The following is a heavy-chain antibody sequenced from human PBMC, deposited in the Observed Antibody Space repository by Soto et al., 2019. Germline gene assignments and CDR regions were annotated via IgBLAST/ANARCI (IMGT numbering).Heavy chain of an antibody. CDR3: ARDKTEDSRSDY. CDR1: GFTFSSYG. Sequence: PGGSLRLSCAASGFTFSSYGMSWVRQAPGKGLEWVANIKQDGSEKYYVDSVKGRFTISRDNAKNSLYLQMNSLRAEDTAVYYCARDKTEDSRSDYWGQGTLVTVSS. J-gene: IGHJ4*02. CDR2: IKQDGSEK. V-gene: IGHV3-7*05. D-gene: IGHD6-6*01.